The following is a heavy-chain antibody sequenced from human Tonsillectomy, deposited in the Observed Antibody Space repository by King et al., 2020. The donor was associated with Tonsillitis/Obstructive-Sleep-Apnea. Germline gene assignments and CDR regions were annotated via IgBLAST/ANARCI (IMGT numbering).Heavy chain of an antibody. J-gene: IGHJ6*02. V-gene: IGHV2-5*02. CDR2: IYWDDDK. D-gene: IGHD6-13*01. CDR1: GFSLSTSGVG. CDR3: AHSISAGAWDV. Sequence: VTLKESGPTLVKPPQTLTLTCTFSGFSLSTSGVGVGWIRQPPGKALEWLALIYWDDDKLYSPSLKSRLTITKDTSKNQVVVTMTNMDPVDTATYFCAHSISAGAWDVWGQGATVTVSS.